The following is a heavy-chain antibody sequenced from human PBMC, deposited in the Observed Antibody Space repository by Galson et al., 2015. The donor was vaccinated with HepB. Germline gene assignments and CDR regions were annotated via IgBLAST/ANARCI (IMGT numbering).Heavy chain of an antibody. V-gene: IGHV1-3*01. CDR3: ARAPTGYCSSTSCSGWFDP. Sequence: SVKVSCKASGYTFTSYAMHWVRQAPGQRLEWMGWINAGNGNTKYSEKFQGRVTITRDTSASTAYMELSSLRSEDTAVYYCARAPTGYCSSTSCSGWFDPWGQGTLVTVSS. D-gene: IGHD2-2*01. CDR1: GYTFTSYA. CDR2: INAGNGNT. J-gene: IGHJ5*02.